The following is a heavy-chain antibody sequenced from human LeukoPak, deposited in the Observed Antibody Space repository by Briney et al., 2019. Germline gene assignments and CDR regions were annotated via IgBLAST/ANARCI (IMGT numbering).Heavy chain of an antibody. CDR2: ISGSGGST. V-gene: IGHV3-23*01. CDR3: TTDPVDSSSSGLWTYYYYYGMDV. D-gene: IGHD6-6*01. J-gene: IGHJ6*02. CDR1: GFTFSSYA. Sequence: GGSLRLSCAASGFTFSSYAMSWVRQAPGKGLEWVSAISGSGGSTYYADSVKGRFTISRDNSKNTLYLQMNSLKTEDTAVYYCTTDPVDSSSSGLWTYYYYYGMDVWGQGTTVTVSS.